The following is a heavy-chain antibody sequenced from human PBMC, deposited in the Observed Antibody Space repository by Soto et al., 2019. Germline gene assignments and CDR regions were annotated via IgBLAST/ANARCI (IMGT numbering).Heavy chain of an antibody. Sequence: QVQLVQSGAEVKKPGSSVKVSCKASGGTFSSYAITWVRQAPGQGLEWMGGIIPIFGTANYAQKFQGRVTITADESTSTAYMGLSNLRSEDTAVDYRATGGLIGATNNPFHPWGQGTLVTGSP. CDR2: IIPIFGTA. J-gene: IGHJ5*02. V-gene: IGHV1-69*01. D-gene: IGHD5-12*01. CDR1: GGTFSSYA. CDR3: ATGGLIGATNNPFHP.